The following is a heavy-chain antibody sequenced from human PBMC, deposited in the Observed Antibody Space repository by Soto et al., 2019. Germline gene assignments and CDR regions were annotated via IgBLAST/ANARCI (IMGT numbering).Heavy chain of an antibody. V-gene: IGHV1-18*04. CDR1: GDTFTSNG. J-gene: IGHJ4*02. CDR2: ISIYNGNT. D-gene: IGHD6-6*01. CDR3: ARAPGSSSRPLVFDY. Sequence: QVQVVQSGAEVKRPGASVKVSCKASGDTFTSNGISWVRQAPGQGLEWLALISIYNGNTQYAQKVQGRVTMTTDTSTNTAYMELRSLRSDDTAVYYCARAPGSSSRPLVFDYWGQGTLVTVSA.